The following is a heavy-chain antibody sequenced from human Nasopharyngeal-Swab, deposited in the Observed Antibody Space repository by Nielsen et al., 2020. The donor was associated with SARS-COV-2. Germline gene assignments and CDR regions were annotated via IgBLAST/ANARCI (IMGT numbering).Heavy chain of an antibody. V-gene: IGHV3-23*01. CDR2: ISGSGGDT. CDR1: GFTFSSHS. Sequence: GESLKISCAASGFTFSSHSMNWVRQAPGKGPEWVSAISGSGGDTYYADSVKGRFTIFRDNSKNTLYLRMNSLRAEDTAVYYCAKDGSSSPTYWGQGTLVTVSS. CDR3: AKDGSSSPTY. D-gene: IGHD6-13*01. J-gene: IGHJ4*02.